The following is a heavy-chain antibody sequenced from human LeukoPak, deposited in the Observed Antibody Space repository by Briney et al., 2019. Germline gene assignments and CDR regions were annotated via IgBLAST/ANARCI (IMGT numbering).Heavy chain of an antibody. V-gene: IGHV3-15*01. J-gene: IGHJ4*02. CDR1: EFIFSNYW. D-gene: IGHD5-12*01. CDR2: IKSKTDGGTT. Sequence: GGSLRLSCAAAEFIFSNYWMSWVRQAPGKGLEWVGRIKSKTDGGTTDYAAPVKGRFTISRDDSQNTLYLQMNSLKTEDTAVYYCTTDSPPDIVATIGTDFDYWGQGTLVTVSS. CDR3: TTDSPPDIVATIGTDFDY.